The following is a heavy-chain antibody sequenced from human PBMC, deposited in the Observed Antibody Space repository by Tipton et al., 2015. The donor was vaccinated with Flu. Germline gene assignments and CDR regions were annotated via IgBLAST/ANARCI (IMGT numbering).Heavy chain of an antibody. CDR1: GGSFSGYY. CDR2: INHSGST. J-gene: IGHJ5*02. D-gene: IGHD3-10*01. V-gene: IGHV4-34*01. Sequence: TLSLTCAVYGGSFSGYYWSWIRQPPGKGLEWIGEINHSGSTNYNPSLKSRVTISVDTSNNQFSLKLSSVTAADTAVYYCARVTELLWFGEARGWFDPWGQGTLVTVSS. CDR3: ARVTELLWFGEARGWFDP.